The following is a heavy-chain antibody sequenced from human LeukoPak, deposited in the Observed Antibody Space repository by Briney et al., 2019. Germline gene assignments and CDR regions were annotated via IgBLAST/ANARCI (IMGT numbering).Heavy chain of an antibody. CDR1: GFTFDDYA. J-gene: IGHJ3*02. D-gene: IGHD3-9*01. V-gene: IGHV3-23*01. CDR3: AKDRVLTGYYPHDAFDI. Sequence: GRSLRLSCAASGFTFDDYAMHWVRQAPGKGLEWVSAISGSGGSTYYADSVKGRFTISRDNSKNTLYLQMNSLRAEDTAVYYCAKDRVLTGYYPHDAFDIWGQGTMVTVSS. CDR2: ISGSGGST.